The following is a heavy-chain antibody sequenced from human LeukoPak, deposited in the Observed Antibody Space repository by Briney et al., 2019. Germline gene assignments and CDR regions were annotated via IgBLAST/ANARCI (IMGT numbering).Heavy chain of an antibody. CDR2: MNPNSGNT. J-gene: IGHJ4*02. D-gene: IGHD6-6*01. V-gene: IGHV1-8*01. CDR3: ARAVYSSSPELFDY. Sequence: ASVKVSCKASGHTFTSYDINWVRQATGQGLEWMGWMNPNSGNTGYAQKFRGRVTMTRNTSISTAYMELSSLRSEDTAVYYCARAVYSSSPELFDYWGQGTLVTVSS. CDR1: GHTFTSYD.